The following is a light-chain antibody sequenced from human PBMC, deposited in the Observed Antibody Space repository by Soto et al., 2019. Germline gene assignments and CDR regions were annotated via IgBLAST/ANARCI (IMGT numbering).Light chain of an antibody. Sequence: EIVMTQSPATLSVSPGERATLSCMASQSVSSNLAGYQQKPGQAPRLLIYGASTRATGIPARFSGSGSGTEFTLTISSLQSEDFAVYCCQQYNNWPATFGQGTKVDIK. CDR1: QSVSSN. V-gene: IGKV3-15*01. CDR3: QQYNNWPAT. CDR2: GAS. J-gene: IGKJ1*01.